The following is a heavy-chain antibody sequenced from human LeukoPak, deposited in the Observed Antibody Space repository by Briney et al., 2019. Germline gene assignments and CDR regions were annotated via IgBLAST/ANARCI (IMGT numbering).Heavy chain of an antibody. D-gene: IGHD2-15*01. Sequence: GGSLRLSCVASGFIFNNYWMSWVRQVPGKGLEWVSHISSSRSDTIYYAESVKGRFTISRDNAKNSLYLQMNSLRAEDTAVYYCARDRQVGGWRPGDAFDFWGLGTTVTVSS. J-gene: IGHJ3*01. CDR3: ARDRQVGGWRPGDAFDF. CDR1: GFIFNNYW. V-gene: IGHV3-48*01. CDR2: ISSSRSDTI.